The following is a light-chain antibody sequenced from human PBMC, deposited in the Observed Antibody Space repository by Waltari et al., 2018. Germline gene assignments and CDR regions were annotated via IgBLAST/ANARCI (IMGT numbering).Light chain of an antibody. Sequence: SLGQSVPLSCTGTATDIGGYDYVSWYQQHSGKAPKLLIFAVSSRPSEISARFSASKSGNTASLTISGPQTEDEADYHCTSYTSKNTFIFGGGTRLTVL. J-gene: IGLJ2*01. V-gene: IGLV2-14*03. CDR1: ATDIGGYDY. CDR3: TSYTSKNTFI. CDR2: AVS.